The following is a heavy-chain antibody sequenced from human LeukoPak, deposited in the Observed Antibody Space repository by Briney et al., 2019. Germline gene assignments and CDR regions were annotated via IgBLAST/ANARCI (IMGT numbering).Heavy chain of an antibody. D-gene: IGHD4-17*01. Sequence: SGGSLRLSCAASGFTFSSYGMSWVRQAPGKGLEWVSAISGSGGSTYYADSVKGRFTISRDNAKNSLSLQMNSLRAEDTAVYYCARDPYNGYYGDDYYYYMDVWGKGTTVTISS. V-gene: IGHV3-23*01. J-gene: IGHJ6*03. CDR3: ARDPYNGYYGDDYYYYMDV. CDR1: GFTFSSYG. CDR2: ISGSGGST.